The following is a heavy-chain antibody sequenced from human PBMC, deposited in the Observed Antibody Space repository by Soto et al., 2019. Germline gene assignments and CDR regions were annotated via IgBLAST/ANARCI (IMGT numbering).Heavy chain of an antibody. D-gene: IGHD3-22*01. CDR3: AKDRRASRYDSSDYSYYFDY. CDR1: GFTFSSYG. V-gene: IGHV3-30*18. CDR2: ISYDGSNK. Sequence: QVQLVESGGGVVQPGRSLRLSCAASGFTFSSYGMHWVRQAPGKGLEWVAVISYDGSNKYYADSVKGRFTISRDNSKNTLYLQMNSLRAEDTAVYYCAKDRRASRYDSSDYSYYFDYWGQGTLVTVSS. J-gene: IGHJ4*02.